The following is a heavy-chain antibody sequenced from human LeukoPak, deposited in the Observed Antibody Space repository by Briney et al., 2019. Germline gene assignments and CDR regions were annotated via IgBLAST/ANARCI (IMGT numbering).Heavy chain of an antibody. CDR1: GYTFTGYY. V-gene: IGHV1-2*06. CDR3: ARDPLGYCSSTSCSDY. D-gene: IGHD2-2*01. J-gene: IGHJ4*02. CDR2: INPNSGGT. Sequence: ASVKVSCKASGYTFTGYYMHWVRRAPGQGLEWMGRINPNSGGTNYAQKFQGRVTMTRDTSISIAYMELSRLRSDDTAVYYCARDPLGYCSSTSCSDYWGQGTLVTVSS.